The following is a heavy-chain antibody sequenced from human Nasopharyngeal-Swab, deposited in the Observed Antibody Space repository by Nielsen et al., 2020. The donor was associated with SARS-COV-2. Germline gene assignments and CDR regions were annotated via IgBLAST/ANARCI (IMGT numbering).Heavy chain of an antibody. CDR1: GFTFDDYA. J-gene: IGHJ4*02. V-gene: IGHV3-23*01. CDR2: ISGSGGST. CDR3: AKDTTGFGELSPCY. Sequence: GESLKISCAASGFTFDDYAMHWVRQAPGKGLERVSAISGSGGSTYYADSVKGRFTISRDNSKNTLYLQMNSLRAEDTAVYYCAKDTTGFGELSPCYWGQGTLVTVSS. D-gene: IGHD3-10*01.